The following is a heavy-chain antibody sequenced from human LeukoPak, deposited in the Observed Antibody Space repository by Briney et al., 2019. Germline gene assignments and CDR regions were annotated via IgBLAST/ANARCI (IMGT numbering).Heavy chain of an antibody. D-gene: IGHD4-17*01. CDR1: GFTVSSNY. V-gene: IGHV3-53*01. CDR2: IYSGGST. J-gene: IGHJ4*02. CDR3: ARDRLTTVTTFHFDY. Sequence: PGGSLRLSCAASGFTVSSNYMSWVRQAPGKGLEWVSVIYSGGSTYYADSVKGRFTISRDNSKNTLYLQMSSLRAEDTAMYYCARDRLTTVTTFHFDYWGQGTLVTVSS.